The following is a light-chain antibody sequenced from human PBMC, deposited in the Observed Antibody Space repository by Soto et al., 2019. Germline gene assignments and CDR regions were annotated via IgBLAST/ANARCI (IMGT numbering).Light chain of an antibody. Sequence: QSVLTQPPPVSGAPGQRVTISCTGSSSNIGATYDVQWYQQLPGTAPKLLIYGNSNRPSGVPDRFSGSKSGTSASLAITGLQADDEADYYCQSSDSSLSAHYVFGTGTKLTVL. J-gene: IGLJ1*01. CDR2: GNS. CDR3: QSSDSSLSAHYV. V-gene: IGLV1-40*01. CDR1: SSNIGATYD.